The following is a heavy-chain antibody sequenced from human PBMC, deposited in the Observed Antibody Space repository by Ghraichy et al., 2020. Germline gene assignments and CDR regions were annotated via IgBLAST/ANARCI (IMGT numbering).Heavy chain of an antibody. D-gene: IGHD3-22*01. CDR1: GFTFSSYW. V-gene: IGHV3-7*04. CDR2: IKQDGSEK. CDR3: ARVQLGGYYDSSYNWFDP. J-gene: IGHJ5*02. Sequence: GESLNISCAASGFTFSSYWMSWVRQAPGKGLEWVANIKQDGSEKYYVDSVKGRFPISRDNAKNSLYLQMNSLRAEDTAVYYCARVQLGGYYDSSYNWFDPWGQGTLVTVSS.